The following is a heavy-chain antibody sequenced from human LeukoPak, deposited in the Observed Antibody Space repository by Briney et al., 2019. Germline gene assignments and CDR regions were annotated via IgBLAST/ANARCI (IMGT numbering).Heavy chain of an antibody. CDR1: GYTFTGYY. D-gene: IGHD2-15*01. V-gene: IGHV1-69*05. Sequence: SVKLSCKASGYTFTGYYMHWVRQAPGQGLEWMGRIIPIFGTANYAQKFQGRVTITTDESTSTAYMELSSLRSEDTAVYYCARDSDVVARWEGGFQHWGQGTLVTVSS. J-gene: IGHJ1*01. CDR3: ARDSDVVARWEGGFQH. CDR2: IIPIFGTA.